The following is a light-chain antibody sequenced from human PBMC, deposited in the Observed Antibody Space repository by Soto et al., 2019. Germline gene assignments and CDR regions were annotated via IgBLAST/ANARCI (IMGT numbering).Light chain of an antibody. V-gene: IGLV6-57*04. J-gene: IGLJ2*01. CDR1: SGGIASNY. Sequence: NFMLTQPHSVSESPGQTVTISCTRSSGGIASNYVQWYQQRPGSAPTTVIYENNQRPSGVPTRFSGSTDGSSNSASLTVSGLQIEDEADYYCQSYDTTTVVFGGGTKLTVL. CDR2: ENN. CDR3: QSYDTTTVV.